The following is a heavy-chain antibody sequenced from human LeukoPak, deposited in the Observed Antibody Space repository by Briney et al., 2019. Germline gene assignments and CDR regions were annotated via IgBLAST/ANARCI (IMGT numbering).Heavy chain of an antibody. J-gene: IGHJ4*02. CDR3: AKDMVSRVAVAGSFDY. Sequence: PGGSLRLSCVASGFTFSNYVMNWVRQAPGKGLECVSSISGSGTSTYYADSVKGRFTSSRDNSKNTLYLQMDSLRAEDTAIYYCAKDMVSRVAVAGSFDYWGQGTLVTVSS. V-gene: IGHV3-23*01. D-gene: IGHD6-19*01. CDR1: GFTFSNYV. CDR2: ISGSGTST.